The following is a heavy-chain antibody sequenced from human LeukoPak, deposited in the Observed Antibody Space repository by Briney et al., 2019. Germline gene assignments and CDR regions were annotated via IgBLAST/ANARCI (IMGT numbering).Heavy chain of an antibody. D-gene: IGHD5-18*01. CDR2: IYYSGST. J-gene: IGHJ4*02. V-gene: IGHV4-39*01. CDR3: ARHWVQLWFPYYFDY. Sequence: PSETLSLTCTVSGGSISSSSYSWGWIRQPPGKGLEWIGGIYYSGSTYYNPSLKSRVTISVDTSKNQFSLKLSSVTAADTAVYYCARHWVQLWFPYYFDYWGQGTLVTVSS. CDR1: GGSISSSSYS.